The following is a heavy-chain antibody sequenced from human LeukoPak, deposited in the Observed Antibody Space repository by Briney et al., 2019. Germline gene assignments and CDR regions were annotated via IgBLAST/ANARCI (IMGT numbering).Heavy chain of an antibody. CDR1: GFSFRDYT. J-gene: IGHJ4*02. CDR3: AKDSPSRTATTEVPVDY. V-gene: IGHV3-21*01. D-gene: IGHD1/OR15-1a*01. Sequence: GGSLRLSCAASGFSFRDYTMNWVRQAPGKGLEWVAFISSSSSYIYFANSVRGRFTISRDNAKNSLYLQMNSLRAEDTAVYYCAKDSPSRTATTEVPVDYWGQGTLVTVSS. CDR2: ISSSSSYI.